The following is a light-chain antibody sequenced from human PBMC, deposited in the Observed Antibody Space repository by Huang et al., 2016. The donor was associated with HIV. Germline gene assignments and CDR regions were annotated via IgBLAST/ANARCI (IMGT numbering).Light chain of an antibody. CDR2: DAS. CDR3: QQRSDWPLT. Sequence: IVLTQSPATLSFSPGERATLSCRASQSISSDLAWYQQRPGQAPRLLIYDASNRATGVPARLSGRGSGTDFTLTISRLEPEDFAVYYCQQRSDWPLTFGGGTKVEIK. J-gene: IGKJ4*01. V-gene: IGKV3-11*01. CDR1: QSISSD.